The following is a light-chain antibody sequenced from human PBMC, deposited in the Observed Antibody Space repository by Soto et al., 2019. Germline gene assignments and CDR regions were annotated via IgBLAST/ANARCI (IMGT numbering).Light chain of an antibody. J-gene: IGLJ1*01. V-gene: IGLV2-11*01. Sequence: QSALTQPRSVSGSPGQSVTISCTGTSSDVGGYNYVSWYQQHPGKAPKVIIYEGSKRPSGVSNRFSGSKSGNTASLTISGLQVEDEADYYCCSYAGSSSFVFGTGTKLTVL. CDR1: SSDVGGYNY. CDR2: EGS. CDR3: CSYAGSSSFV.